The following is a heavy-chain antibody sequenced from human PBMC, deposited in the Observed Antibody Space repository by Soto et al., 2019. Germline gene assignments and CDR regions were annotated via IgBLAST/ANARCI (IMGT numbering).Heavy chain of an antibody. CDR3: ARDKAAVAGPIDY. CDR2: ISYDGSNK. V-gene: IGHV3-30-3*01. D-gene: IGHD6-19*01. Sequence: GGSLRLSCAASGFTFSDYWMHWVRQAPGKGLEWVAVISYDGSNKYYADSVKGRFTISRDNSKNTLYLQMNSLRAEDTAVYYCARDKAAVAGPIDYWGQGTLVTVSS. CDR1: GFTFSDYW. J-gene: IGHJ4*02.